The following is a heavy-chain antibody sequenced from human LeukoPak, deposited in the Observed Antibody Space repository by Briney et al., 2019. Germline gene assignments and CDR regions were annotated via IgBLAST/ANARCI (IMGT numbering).Heavy chain of an antibody. V-gene: IGHV1-18*01. Sequence: ASVKVSCKASGYTFTSYGISWVRQAPGQGLEWMGWISAYNGNTNYAQKLQGRVTMTTDTSTSTAYMELRSLRSDDTAVYYCARVSQYYDFWSSDYWGQGTLVTVSS. J-gene: IGHJ4*02. CDR3: ARVSQYYDFWSSDY. CDR1: GYTFTSYG. CDR2: ISAYNGNT. D-gene: IGHD3-3*01.